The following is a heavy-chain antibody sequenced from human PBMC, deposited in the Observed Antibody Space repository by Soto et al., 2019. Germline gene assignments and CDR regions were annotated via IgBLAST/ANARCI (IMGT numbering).Heavy chain of an antibody. CDR1: GFTFSSYG. D-gene: IGHD6-19*01. CDR2: IWYDGSNK. Sequence: GGSLRLSCAASGFTFSSYGMPWVRQAPGKGLEWVAVIWYDGSNKYYADSVKGRFTISRDNSKNTLYLQLNSLRAEDTAVYYCARAQRPGCGGGWYRYYYNRKAGWGQGTTVTVSS. CDR3: ARAQRPGCGGGWYRYYYNRKAG. V-gene: IGHV3-33*01. J-gene: IGHJ6*01.